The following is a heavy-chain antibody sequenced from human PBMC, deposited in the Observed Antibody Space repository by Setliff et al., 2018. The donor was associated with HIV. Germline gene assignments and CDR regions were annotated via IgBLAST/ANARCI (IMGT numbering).Heavy chain of an antibody. CDR3: ARHRQWHLRPDH. Sequence: PSETLSLTCTVSGGPISTDHNWGWFRQPPGKGLEWIAGIHEKGHTYYNPSLKSRVTILMDTSNKQFSVRLRSVTAADTATYYCARHRQWHLRPDHWGQGVWVTVSS. CDR2: IHEKGHT. D-gene: IGHD6-19*01. V-gene: IGHV4-39*01. J-gene: IGHJ4*02. CDR1: GGPISTDHN.